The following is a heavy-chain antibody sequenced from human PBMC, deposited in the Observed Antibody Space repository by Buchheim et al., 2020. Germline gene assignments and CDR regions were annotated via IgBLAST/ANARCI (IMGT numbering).Heavy chain of an antibody. J-gene: IGHJ6*02. CDR3: ARVGASTIFGVVIMGYYGMDV. V-gene: IGHV4-34*01. Sequence: QVQLQQWGAGLLKPSETLSLTCAVYGGSFSGYYWSWIRQPPGKGLEWIGEINHSGSTNYNPSPKSRLTISVATSKNQFSLQLSSVTAADTAVYYCARVGASTIFGVVIMGYYGMDVWGQGTT. CDR1: GGSFSGYY. D-gene: IGHD3-3*01. CDR2: INHSGST.